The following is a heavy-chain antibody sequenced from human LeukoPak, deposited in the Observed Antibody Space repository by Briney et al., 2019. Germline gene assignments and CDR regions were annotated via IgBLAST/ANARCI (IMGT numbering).Heavy chain of an antibody. V-gene: IGHV1-69*05. CDR3: ARDFGDDPFHAFDI. CDR2: IIPIFGTA. D-gene: IGHD2-21*01. J-gene: IGHJ3*02. CDR1: GGTFSSYA. Sequence: SVKVSCKASGGTFSSYAISWVRQAPGQGLEWMGGIIPIFGTANYAQKFQGWVTMTRDTSISTAYMELSRLRSDDTAVYYCARDFGDDPFHAFDIWGQGTMVTVSS.